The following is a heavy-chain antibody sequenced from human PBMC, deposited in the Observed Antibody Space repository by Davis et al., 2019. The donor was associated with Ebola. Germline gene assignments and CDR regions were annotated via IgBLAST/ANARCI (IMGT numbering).Heavy chain of an antibody. CDR3: ANAPRWLQPDSFEY. CDR1: GFTFSHYA. Sequence: PGGSLRLSCAASGFTFSHYAMNWVRQAPGKGLEWVSSMTSGGYSTYYADSVKGRFTISRDNSKNTQYLQMNSLRADDTAVYYCANAPRWLQPDSFEYWGQGTPVTVSS. CDR2: MTSGGYST. V-gene: IGHV3-23*01. J-gene: IGHJ4*02. D-gene: IGHD5-24*01.